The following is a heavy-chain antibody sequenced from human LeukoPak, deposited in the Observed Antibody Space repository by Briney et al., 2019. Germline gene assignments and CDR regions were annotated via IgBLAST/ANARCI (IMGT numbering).Heavy chain of an antibody. V-gene: IGHV4-59*01. J-gene: IGHJ3*02. CDR3: ARASDSSGRYSGGHI. CDR1: GGSTSNNF. CDR2: VHSDATT. Sequence: SETLSLTCTVSGGSTSNNFWSWIRQASGKGLEWIGYVHSDATTKYNPSLKSRVTISIDTPKNQFSLKVNSVTAADTAVYYCARASDSSGRYSGGHIWGQGTMVTVSS. D-gene: IGHD6-13*01.